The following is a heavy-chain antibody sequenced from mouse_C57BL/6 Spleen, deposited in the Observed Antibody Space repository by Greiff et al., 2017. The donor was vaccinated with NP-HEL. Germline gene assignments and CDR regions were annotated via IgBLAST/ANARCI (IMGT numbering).Heavy chain of an antibody. CDR2: INPSNGGT. CDR1: GYTFTSYW. CDR3: ARPFYGSSYDWYFDV. Sequence: QVQLQQPGTELVKPGASVKLSCKASGYTFTSYWMHWVKQRPGQGLEWIGNINPSNGGTNYNEKFKSKATLTVDKSSSTAYMQLSSLTSEDSAVYYCARPFYGSSYDWYFDVWGTGTTVTVSS. V-gene: IGHV1-53*01. D-gene: IGHD1-1*01. J-gene: IGHJ1*03.